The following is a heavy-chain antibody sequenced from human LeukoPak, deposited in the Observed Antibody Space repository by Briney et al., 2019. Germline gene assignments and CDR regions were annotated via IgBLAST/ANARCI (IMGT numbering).Heavy chain of an antibody. J-gene: IGHJ4*02. CDR3: ARQNWGSDY. V-gene: IGHV1-18*04. Sequence: GASVKVSCKASGYTFSGHYLHWVRQAPGQGLEWMGWISAYNGNTNYAQKLQGRVTMTTDTSTTTAYMELRSLRSDDTAVYYCARQNWGSDYWGQGTLVTVSS. CDR1: GYTFSGHY. CDR2: ISAYNGNT. D-gene: IGHD7-27*01.